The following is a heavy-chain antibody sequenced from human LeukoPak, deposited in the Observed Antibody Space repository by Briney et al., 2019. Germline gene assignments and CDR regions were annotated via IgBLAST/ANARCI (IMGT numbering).Heavy chain of an antibody. Sequence: GGSLRLSCAASGFTFFIYGMTWVRQAPGKGLEWVSTISGTGDNTYYADSVKGRSTISRDNSKNMLFLQMNSLRAEDTAVYYCARGGAGVYFFDYWGQGILVTVSS. D-gene: IGHD6-13*01. CDR1: GFTFFIYG. V-gene: IGHV3-23*01. CDR3: ARGGAGVYFFDY. CDR2: ISGTGDNT. J-gene: IGHJ4*02.